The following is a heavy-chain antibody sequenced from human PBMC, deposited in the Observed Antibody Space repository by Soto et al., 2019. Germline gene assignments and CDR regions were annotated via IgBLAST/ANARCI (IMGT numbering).Heavy chain of an antibody. Sequence: EVQLVESGGGLVQPGGSLRLSCAASGFMSSNYWMSWVRQAPGKGLEWVANINQDGSEKYYADSVTARFIISRDNAKDSLYLQMNNLRVEDTAVYYCVRDVGACPNWGQGTLVTVSS. CDR1: GFMSSNYW. J-gene: IGHJ4*02. V-gene: IGHV3-7*01. CDR3: VRDVGACPN. CDR2: INQDGSEK.